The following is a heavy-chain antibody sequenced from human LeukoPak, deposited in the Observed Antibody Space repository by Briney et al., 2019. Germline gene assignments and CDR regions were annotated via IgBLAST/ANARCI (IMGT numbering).Heavy chain of an antibody. J-gene: IGHJ4*02. D-gene: IGHD1-20*01. CDR3: ARHYNWGYLDY. Sequence: PGGSLRLSCAASGFTVSSNYMSWVRQAPGKGLEWVSVIYSGGSTYYADSVKGRFTISRDNSKNTLYLQMNSLRAEDTAVYYCARHYNWGYLDYWGQGTLVTVSS. CDR1: GFTVSSNY. CDR2: IYSGGST. V-gene: IGHV3-66*04.